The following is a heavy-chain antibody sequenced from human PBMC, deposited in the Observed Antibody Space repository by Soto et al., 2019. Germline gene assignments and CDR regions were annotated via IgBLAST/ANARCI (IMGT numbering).Heavy chain of an antibody. CDR1: GFTFTNYA. D-gene: IGHD6-6*01. V-gene: IGHV3-23*01. J-gene: IGHJ5*01. Sequence: EMQLLESGVGLVQPGASLRLSCTASGFTFTNYAMSWARQAPGKGLEWVSTISGSGVRTYYADSVKGRFTVSRDNSKSTLDLQMNSLRAEDTAIYYCAKDHAREQFVRGENWFDSWGQGTLVTVSS. CDR3: AKDHAREQFVRGENWFDS. CDR2: ISGSGVRT.